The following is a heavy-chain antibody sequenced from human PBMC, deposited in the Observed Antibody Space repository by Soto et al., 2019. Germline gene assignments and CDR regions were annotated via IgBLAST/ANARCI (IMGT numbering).Heavy chain of an antibody. CDR2: IRSKAYGGTT. CDR3: TRGDYGDYLAPPPLPGGPWFDP. CDR1: GFTFGDYA. J-gene: IGHJ5*02. D-gene: IGHD4-17*01. V-gene: IGHV3-49*03. Sequence: PGGSLRLSCTASGFTFGDYAMSWFRQAPGKGLEWVGFIRSKAYGGTTEYAASVKGRFTISRDDSKSIAYLQMNSLKTEDTAVYYCTRGDYGDYLAPPPLPGGPWFDPWGQGTLVTVSS.